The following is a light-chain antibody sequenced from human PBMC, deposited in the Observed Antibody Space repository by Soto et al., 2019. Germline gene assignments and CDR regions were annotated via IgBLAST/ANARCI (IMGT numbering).Light chain of an antibody. J-gene: IGLJ1*01. Sequence: VLTQPPSASGTPGQRVTISCSGSNSNIGSNIVNWYQQLPGTAPKLLIYSDNQRPSGVPDRFSGSRSGTSASLAISGLQSDDEADYYCAAWDDSLNGYVVGTGTKGTVL. V-gene: IGLV1-44*01. CDR1: NSNIGSNI. CDR2: SDN. CDR3: AAWDDSLNGYV.